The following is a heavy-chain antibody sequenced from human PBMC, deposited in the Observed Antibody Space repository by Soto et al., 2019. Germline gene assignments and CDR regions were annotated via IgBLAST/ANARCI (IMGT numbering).Heavy chain of an antibody. J-gene: IGHJ2*01. CDR1: GYSFTSFC. CDR3: ARGGSGWGRPDSYFDL. V-gene: IGHV5-51*01. Sequence: PGESMKLSCKGSGYSFTSFCIRCVRQIPGKGLEWMGIIYPGDSDTRYSPSFQGQVTISADKSISTAYLQWSSLKASDTAMYYCARGGSGWGRPDSYFDLWGRGTLVTVS. D-gene: IGHD6-19*01. CDR2: IYPGDSDT.